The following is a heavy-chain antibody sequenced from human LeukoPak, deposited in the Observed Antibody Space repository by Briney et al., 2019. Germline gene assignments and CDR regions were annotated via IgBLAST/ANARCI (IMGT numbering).Heavy chain of an antibody. J-gene: IGHJ4*02. CDR1: GFTFSSYG. D-gene: IGHD6-13*01. CDR3: AKGHRSSWPYYFDY. Sequence: GGSLRLSCAASGFTFSSYGMNWVRQAPGKGLEWVSGISGSGGSAYYADSVKGRFTISRDNPKNTLYLQMNSLGAEDTAVYYCAKGHRSSWPYYFDYWGQGTLVTVSS. V-gene: IGHV3-23*01. CDR2: ISGSGGSA.